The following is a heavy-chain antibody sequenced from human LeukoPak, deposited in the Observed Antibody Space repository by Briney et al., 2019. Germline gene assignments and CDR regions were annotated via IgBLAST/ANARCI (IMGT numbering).Heavy chain of an antibody. CDR3: AKDRTEMAFDY. CDR1: GFTFSSYG. J-gene: IGHJ4*02. Sequence: GGSLRLSCAASGFTFSSYGMHWVRQAPCKGLEWVAVILSDGSKEFYADSVKGRFTISRDNSKNTLYLQMNSLRAEDTAVYYCAKDRTEMAFDYWGQGTLVTVSS. D-gene: IGHD5-24*01. V-gene: IGHV3-33*06. CDR2: ILSDGSKE.